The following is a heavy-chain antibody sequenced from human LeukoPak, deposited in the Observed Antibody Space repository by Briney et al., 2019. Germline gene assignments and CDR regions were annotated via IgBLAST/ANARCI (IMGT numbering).Heavy chain of an antibody. CDR2: INWNGGST. CDR1: GLAIEDIA. Sequence: GGSCGPSVEAPGLAIEDIAWCWAPQFQGRGLGGAPGINWNGGSTGYADSVKGRFTISRDNAKNSLYLQMNSLRAEDTALYYCARAVGSWTGGAFDIWGQGTMVTVSS. D-gene: IGHD1-26*01. J-gene: IGHJ3*02. CDR3: ARAVGSWTGGAFDI. V-gene: IGHV3-20*03.